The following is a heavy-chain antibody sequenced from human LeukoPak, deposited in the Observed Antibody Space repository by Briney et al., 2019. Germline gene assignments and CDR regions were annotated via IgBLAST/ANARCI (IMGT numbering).Heavy chain of an antibody. CDR1: GGSVSSGSYY. V-gene: IGHV4-61*01. CDR3: ARVITMVRYAFDI. Sequence: PSETLSLTCTVSGGSVSSGSYYWSWIRQPPGKGLEWIGYIYYSGSTNYNPSLKSRVTISVDTSKNQFSLKPSSVTAADTAVYYCARVITMVRYAFDIWGQGTMVTVSS. J-gene: IGHJ3*02. CDR2: IYYSGST. D-gene: IGHD3-10*01.